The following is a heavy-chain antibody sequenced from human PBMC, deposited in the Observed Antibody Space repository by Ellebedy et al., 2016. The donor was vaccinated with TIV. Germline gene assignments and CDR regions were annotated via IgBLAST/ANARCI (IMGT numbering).Heavy chain of an antibody. V-gene: IGHV1-2*02. CDR2: INPDSGVT. J-gene: IGHJ6*02. Sequence: ASVKVSCKASGYTFTANYVHWVRQAPGQGLEWMGWINPDSGVTNFAQKFQGRVTMTRDTSVNTAYMELSRLESADTAVYYCARVRRGSSGIDVWGQGTTVTVS. CDR3: ARVRRGSSGIDV. D-gene: IGHD6-13*01. CDR1: GYTFTANY.